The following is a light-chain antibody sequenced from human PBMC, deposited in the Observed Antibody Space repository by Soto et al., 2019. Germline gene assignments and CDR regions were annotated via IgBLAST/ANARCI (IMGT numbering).Light chain of an antibody. J-gene: IGKJ3*01. Sequence: IQMTQSPYSLSAAVGDRVTIACRASQNINTYLNWYQQKPGKAPKLLIFDAASLQSGVPSRFSGGGSRTDFTLTITSLQPEDFATYYCQQTSSAPFTFGPGNKVDIK. CDR1: QNINTY. CDR2: DAA. CDR3: QQTSSAPFT. V-gene: IGKV1-39*01.